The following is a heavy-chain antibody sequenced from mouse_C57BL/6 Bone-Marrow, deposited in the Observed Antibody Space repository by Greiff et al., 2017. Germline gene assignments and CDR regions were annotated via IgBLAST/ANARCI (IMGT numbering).Heavy chain of an antibody. V-gene: IGHV8-12*01. CDR3: ARYYYGNRNWYIDV. D-gene: IGHD1-1*01. CDR2: IYWDDDK. CDR1: GFSLSTSGMG. J-gene: IGHJ1*03. Sequence: QVQLKESGPGILQSSQTLSLTCSFSGFSLSTSGMGVSWIRQPSGKGLDWLAHIYWDDDKRYNPFLKSRLTISKDTSRNPVFLKITSVDTADTATYYCARYYYGNRNWYIDVWGKGTTVTVSS.